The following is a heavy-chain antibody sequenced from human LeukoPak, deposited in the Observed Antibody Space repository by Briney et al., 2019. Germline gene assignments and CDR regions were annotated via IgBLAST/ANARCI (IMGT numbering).Heavy chain of an antibody. CDR2: ISWNSGSI. Sequence: TGGSLRLSCAASGFTFDDYAMHWVRQAPGKGLEWVSGISWNSGSIGYADSVKGRFTISRDNAKNSLYPQMNSLRAEDMALYYCAKALYYYDGAFDIWGQGTMVTVSS. J-gene: IGHJ3*02. CDR1: GFTFDDYA. CDR3: AKALYYYDGAFDI. D-gene: IGHD3-22*01. V-gene: IGHV3-9*03.